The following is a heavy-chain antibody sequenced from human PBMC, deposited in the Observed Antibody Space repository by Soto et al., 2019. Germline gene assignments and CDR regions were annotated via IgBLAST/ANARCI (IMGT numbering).Heavy chain of an antibody. J-gene: IGHJ4*02. Sequence: GGSLRLSCAASGFTFSSSAMSWVRLAPGKGLEWVSSISPSGTSAYYADSVKGRVTISRDNSKNTLFLQMNSLRAEDTAVYHCVKEGDHGDYDNWGQGTLVTVSS. V-gene: IGHV3-23*01. CDR1: GFTFSSSA. CDR3: VKEGDHGDYDN. D-gene: IGHD4-17*01. CDR2: ISPSGTSA.